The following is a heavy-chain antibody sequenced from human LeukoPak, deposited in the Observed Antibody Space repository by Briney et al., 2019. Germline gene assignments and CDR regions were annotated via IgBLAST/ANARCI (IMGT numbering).Heavy chain of an antibody. Sequence: GESLKISCKGFGYNFPSHWIAWVRQMPGKGLEWMGNIYPGDSDTRYSPSFQGQVTISADKSISTAYLQWSSLKASDTAMYYCARLIPLDYYMDVWGKGTTVTVSS. V-gene: IGHV5-51*01. CDR3: ARLIPLDYYMDV. J-gene: IGHJ6*03. CDR2: IYPGDSDT. CDR1: GYNFPSHW.